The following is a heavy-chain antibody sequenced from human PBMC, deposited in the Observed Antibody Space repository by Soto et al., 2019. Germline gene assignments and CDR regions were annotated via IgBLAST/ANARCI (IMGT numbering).Heavy chain of an antibody. CDR3: ARDNGITMIVVAMGVYGMDV. CDR2: ISAYNGNT. J-gene: IGHJ6*02. V-gene: IGHV1-18*04. D-gene: IGHD3-22*01. CDR1: GYTFTSYG. Sequence: ASVKVSCKASGYTFTSYGISWVRQAPGQGLEWMGWISAYNGNTNYAQKPQGRVTMTTDTSTSTAYMELRSLRSDDTAVYYCARDNGITMIVVAMGVYGMDVWGQGTTVTVYS.